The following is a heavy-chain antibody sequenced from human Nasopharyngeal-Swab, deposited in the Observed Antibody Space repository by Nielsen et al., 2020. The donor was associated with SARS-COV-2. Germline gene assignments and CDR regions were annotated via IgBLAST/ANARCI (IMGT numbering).Heavy chain of an antibody. J-gene: IGHJ6*02. CDR3: ARERADCSGGSCYSYGMDV. D-gene: IGHD2-15*01. V-gene: IGHV3-13*01. CDR1: GFTFSSYD. CDR2: IGTAGDK. Sequence: GGSLRLSCAASGFTFSSYDMQWVRQATGKGLEGVSAIGTAGDKYYPGSVKGRFNIPRENAKNSLYLQMNSLRAGDTDVYYCARERADCSGGSCYSYGMDVWGQGTTVTVSS.